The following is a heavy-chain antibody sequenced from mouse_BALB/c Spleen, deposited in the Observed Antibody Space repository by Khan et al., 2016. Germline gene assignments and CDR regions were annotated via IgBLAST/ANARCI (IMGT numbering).Heavy chain of an antibody. J-gene: IGHJ2*01. CDR3: AKNYYGSSYCDY. D-gene: IGHD1-1*01. CDR2: IWRGGST. Sequence: QMQLEESGPGLVQPSQSLSITCTVSGFSLTSYGVHWVRQSPGKGLEWLGVIWRGGSTDYNAAFMSRLSITKDNSKSQVFFKMNSLQADDTAIYXCAKNYYGSSYCDYWGQGTTLTVSS. V-gene: IGHV2-5*01. CDR1: GFSLTSYG.